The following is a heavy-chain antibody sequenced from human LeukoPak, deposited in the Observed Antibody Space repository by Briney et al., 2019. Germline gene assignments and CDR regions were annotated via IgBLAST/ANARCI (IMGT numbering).Heavy chain of an antibody. J-gene: IGHJ4*02. CDR1: GFTFTGYY. D-gene: IGHD4-17*01. V-gene: IGHV1-2*02. CDR3: ARGGRDSGDYIWGIGIDY. Sequence: ASVKVSCKSSGFTFTGYYIHWVRQAPGQGLEWMGGISPNSGGTNTAQMLGRRTTIPRHTPNSTAYMELSRLKSDDTAVYYCARGGRDSGDYIWGIGIDYWGQGTLVTVSS. CDR2: ISPNSGGT.